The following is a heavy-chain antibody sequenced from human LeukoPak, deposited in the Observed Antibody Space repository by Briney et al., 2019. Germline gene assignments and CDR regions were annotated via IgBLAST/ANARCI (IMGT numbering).Heavy chain of an antibody. CDR1: GGSISSYY. CDR3: ARDQGYGMDV. J-gene: IGHJ6*02. CDR2: IYYSGST. Sequence: SETLSLTCTVSGGSISSYYWGWIRQPPGKGLEWIGYIYYSGSTNYNPSLKSRVTISVDTSKNQFSLNLSSVTAADTAVYYCARDQGYGMDVWGQGTTVTVSS. V-gene: IGHV4-59*01.